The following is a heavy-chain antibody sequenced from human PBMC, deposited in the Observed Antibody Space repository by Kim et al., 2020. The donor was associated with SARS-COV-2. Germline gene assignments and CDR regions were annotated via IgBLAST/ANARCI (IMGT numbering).Heavy chain of an antibody. D-gene: IGHD2-21*02. Sequence: SQTLSLTCAISGDSVSSSSAAWNWVRQSPSRGLEWLGRTFYRSKWYNEYALSVKSRITNNPDTAKNQFSLQLNAVSPEDTAVYYCAREDYGGDSRGFDYWGQGTLVTVSS. J-gene: IGHJ4*02. CDR3: AREDYGGDSRGFDY. CDR1: GDSVSSSSAA. CDR2: TFYRSKWYN. V-gene: IGHV6-1*01.